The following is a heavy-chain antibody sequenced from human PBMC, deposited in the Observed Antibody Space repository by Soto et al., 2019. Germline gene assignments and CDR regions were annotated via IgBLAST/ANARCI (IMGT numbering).Heavy chain of an antibody. CDR1: GYSISSYYY. Sequence: PSETLSLTCAISGYSISSYYYWAWIRQPPGKGLEWIGSIYHGGSTYYNPSLKSRVTISLDTSTNQFSLKLDSVTAADTAVYYCARDLSYYDSSAYYSFDYWGQGTLVTVS. CDR3: ARDLSYYDSSAYYSFDY. J-gene: IGHJ4*02. D-gene: IGHD3-22*01. V-gene: IGHV4-38-2*02. CDR2: IYHGGST.